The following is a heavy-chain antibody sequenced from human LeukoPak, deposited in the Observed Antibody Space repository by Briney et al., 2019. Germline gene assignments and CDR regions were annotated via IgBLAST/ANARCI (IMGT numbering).Heavy chain of an antibody. Sequence: GGSLRLSCSAPGFTFSSYAMHWVRQAPGKGLEYVSAISSNGGSTYYAASVKGRFTISRDNSKNTLYLQMSSLRAEDTAVYYCVRSRIPGWFDPWGQGTLVTVSS. V-gene: IGHV3-64D*06. CDR1: GFTFSSYA. CDR2: ISSNGGST. J-gene: IGHJ5*02. D-gene: IGHD1-14*01. CDR3: VRSRIPGWFDP.